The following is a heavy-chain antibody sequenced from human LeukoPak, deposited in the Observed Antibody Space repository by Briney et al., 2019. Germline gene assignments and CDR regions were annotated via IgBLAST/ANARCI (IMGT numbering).Heavy chain of an antibody. CDR3: ARRIAAAGNNWFDP. CDR1: GCTFTSYA. CDR2: INAGNGNT. Sequence: ASVKVSCKASGCTFTSYAMHWVRQAPGQRLEWMGWINAGNGNTKYSQKFQGRVTITRDTSASTAYMELSSLRSEDTAVYYCARRIAAAGNNWFDPWGQGTLVTVSS. J-gene: IGHJ5*02. D-gene: IGHD6-13*01. V-gene: IGHV1-3*01.